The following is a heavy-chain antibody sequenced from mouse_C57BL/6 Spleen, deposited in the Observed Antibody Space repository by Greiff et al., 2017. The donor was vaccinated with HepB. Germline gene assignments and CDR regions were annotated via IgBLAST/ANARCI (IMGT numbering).Heavy chain of an antibody. CDR3: AREVLRYYYFDY. CDR2: ISSGSSTI. V-gene: IGHV5-17*01. J-gene: IGHJ2*01. D-gene: IGHD1-1*01. CDR1: GFTFSDYG. Sequence: DVMLVESGGGLVKPGGSLKLSCAASGFTFSDYGMHWVRQAPEKGLEWVAYISSGSSTIYYADTVKGRFTISRDNAKNTLFLQMTSLRSEDTAMYYCAREVLRYYYFDYWGQGTTLTVSS.